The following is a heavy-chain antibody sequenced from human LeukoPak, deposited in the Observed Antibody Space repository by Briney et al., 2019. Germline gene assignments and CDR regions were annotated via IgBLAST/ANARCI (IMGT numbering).Heavy chain of an antibody. Sequence: GGSLRLSCAASGFTVSSNYMSSVRQPPGKGLEGVSYSRSCSTNVYYAASVKGRFTISRDNAKNSLYLKMNSQRGEDTAVYYCARDHRDGPLYFDYWGQGTLVTVSS. J-gene: IGHJ4*02. CDR2: SRSCSTNV. CDR3: ARDHRDGPLYFDY. D-gene: IGHD5-24*01. V-gene: IGHV3-48*01. CDR1: GFTVSSNY.